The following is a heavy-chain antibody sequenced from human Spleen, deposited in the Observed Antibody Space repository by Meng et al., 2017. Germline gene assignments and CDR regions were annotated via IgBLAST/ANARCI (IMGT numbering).Heavy chain of an antibody. CDR2: ISGSGGNT. V-gene: IGHV3-23*01. J-gene: IGHJ4*02. CDR1: GFTFSSYA. CDR3: AKAYAAAGYFDY. D-gene: IGHD6-13*01. Sequence: GGSLRLSCAASGFTFSSYAMSWVRQAPGKGLEWVSAISGSGGNTYYADSVKGRFTISRDNSKNTLYLQMNSLRAEDTAVYYCAKAYAAAGYFDYWGQGTLVTVSS.